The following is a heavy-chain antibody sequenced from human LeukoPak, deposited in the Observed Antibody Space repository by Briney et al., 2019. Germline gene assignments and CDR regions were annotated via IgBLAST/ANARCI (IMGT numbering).Heavy chain of an antibody. Sequence: PSETLSLTCNVSGAYLSSYYWDWLRQSPGRGLEWIGYISDTGKTDSNPSLKSRVTISLATSKNQFSLRLTSVTAADSAVYFCATGYYEPFATWGPGIMVSVSS. V-gene: IGHV4-59*01. CDR1: GAYLSSYY. CDR3: ATGYYEPFAT. D-gene: IGHD3-22*01. J-gene: IGHJ5*02. CDR2: ISDTGKT.